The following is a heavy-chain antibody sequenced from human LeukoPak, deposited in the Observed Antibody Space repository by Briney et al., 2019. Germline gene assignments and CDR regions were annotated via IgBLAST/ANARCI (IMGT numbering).Heavy chain of an antibody. CDR2: ISSSGSTI. CDR3: ARTVEMATISYFDY. Sequence: GGSLRLSCAASGFTFSSYEMNWVRQAPGKGLEWVSYISSSGSTIYYADSVKGRFTISRDNAKNSLYLQMNSLRAEDTAVYYCARTVEMATISYFDYWGQGTLVTVSS. V-gene: IGHV3-48*03. CDR1: GFTFSSYE. J-gene: IGHJ4*02. D-gene: IGHD5-24*01.